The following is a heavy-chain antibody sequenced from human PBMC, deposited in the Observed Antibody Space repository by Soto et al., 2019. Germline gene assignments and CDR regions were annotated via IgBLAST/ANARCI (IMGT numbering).Heavy chain of an antibody. CDR2: IDPSDSYT. CDR3: ASTVRGVIEADYYYYGMDV. V-gene: IGHV5-10-1*01. J-gene: IGHJ6*02. D-gene: IGHD3-10*01. CDR1: GYSFTSYW. Sequence: PGESLKISCKGSGYSFTSYWISWVRQMPGKGLEWMGRIDPSDSYTNYSPSFQGHVTISADKSISTAYLQWSSLKASDTAMYYCASTVRGVIEADYYYYGMDVWGQGTTVTVSS.